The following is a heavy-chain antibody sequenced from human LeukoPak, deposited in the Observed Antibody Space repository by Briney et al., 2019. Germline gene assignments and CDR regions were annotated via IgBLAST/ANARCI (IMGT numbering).Heavy chain of an antibody. J-gene: IGHJ4*02. Sequence: KGKTDGGTTDYAAPVKGRFSISRDDSKNTLDLQMNSLKADDTGVYYCATRRLFCTSRTCSRSQLEYWGQGTLVTVSS. V-gene: IGHV3-15*01. CDR3: ATRRLFCTSRTCSRSQLEY. D-gene: IGHD2-2*01. CDR2: KGKTDGGTT.